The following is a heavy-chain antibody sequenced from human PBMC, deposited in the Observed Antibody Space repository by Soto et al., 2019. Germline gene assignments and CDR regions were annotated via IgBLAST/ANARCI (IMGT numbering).Heavy chain of an antibody. Sequence: SETLSLTCPVSGGYISSGDYYWSWIRQPPGKGLEWIGYIYYSGSTYYNPSLKSRVTISVDTSKNQFSLKLSSVTAADTAVYYCARERGRSTQRYYYYGMDVWGQGTTVTVSS. J-gene: IGHJ6*02. D-gene: IGHD6-13*01. CDR1: GGYISSGDYY. V-gene: IGHV4-30-4*01. CDR3: ARERGRSTQRYYYYGMDV. CDR2: IYYSGST.